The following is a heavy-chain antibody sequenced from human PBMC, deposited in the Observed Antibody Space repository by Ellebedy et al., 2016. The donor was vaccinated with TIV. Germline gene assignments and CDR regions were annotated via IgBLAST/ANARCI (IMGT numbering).Heavy chain of an antibody. J-gene: IGHJ4*02. D-gene: IGHD3-10*01. CDR2: ISNDGTNN. V-gene: IGHV3-30-3*01. CDR3: TGFLAVRGG. Sequence: GESLKISCEASGFTFRHFNMHSVRQAPGKGAEWVAFISNDGTNNYYADSVRGRFTISRDNSKKTLYLQMNSLRVEDTAVYYCTGFLAVRGGWGQGTLVTVSS. CDR1: GFTFRHFN.